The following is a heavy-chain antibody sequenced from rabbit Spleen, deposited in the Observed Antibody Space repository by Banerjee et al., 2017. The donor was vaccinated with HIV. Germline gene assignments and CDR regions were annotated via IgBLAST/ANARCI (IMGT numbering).Heavy chain of an antibody. CDR1: GIDFSSWYY. D-gene: IGHD8-1*01. V-gene: IGHV1S40*01. CDR2: IYIGSRHFT. CDR3: ARDTGSSFSTYGMDL. Sequence: EESGGGLVKPGGTLTLTCKVSGIDFSSWYYMCWVRQAPGKGLELIGCIYIGSRHFTYYASWAKGRFTISKTSSTTVTQQMTSLTVADTATYFCARDTGSSFSTYGMDLWGQGTLVTVS. J-gene: IGHJ6*01.